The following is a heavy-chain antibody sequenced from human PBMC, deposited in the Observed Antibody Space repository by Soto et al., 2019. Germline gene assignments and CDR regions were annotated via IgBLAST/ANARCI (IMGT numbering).Heavy chain of an antibody. Sequence: SETLSLTCTVSCGSISSGGYYWSWIRQHPGKGLEWIGYIYYSGSTYYNPSLKSRVTISVDTSKNQFSLKLSSVTAADTAVYYCARDRSGHLDYWGQGTLVTVSS. J-gene: IGHJ4*02. CDR2: IYYSGST. CDR3: ARDRSGHLDY. V-gene: IGHV4-31*03. CDR1: CGSISSGGYY.